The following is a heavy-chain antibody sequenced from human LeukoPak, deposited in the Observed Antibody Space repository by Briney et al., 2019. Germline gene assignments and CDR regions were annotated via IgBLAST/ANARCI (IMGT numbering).Heavy chain of an antibody. V-gene: IGHV3-74*01. CDR1: GFTFSSYW. CDR2: INNDGSST. CDR3: ARGVRGRAHYDILTGYSSGMDV. J-gene: IGHJ6*02. D-gene: IGHD3-9*01. Sequence: GGSLRLSCAASGFTFSSYWMHWVRQAPGKGLVWVSRINNDGSSTSYADSVKGRFTISRDNAKNTLYLQMNSLRAEDTAVYYCARGVRGRAHYDILTGYSSGMDVWGQGTTVTVSS.